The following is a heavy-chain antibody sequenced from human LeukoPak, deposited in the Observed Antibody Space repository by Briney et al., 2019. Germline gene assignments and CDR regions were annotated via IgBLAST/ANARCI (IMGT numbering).Heavy chain of an antibody. V-gene: IGHV3-21*06. Sequence: GGSLRLSCAASGFIFSNYGMSWVRQAPGKGLEWVSSISFSSTHIYYADSIQGRFTISRDNAENSLYLQMNSLRAEDTAVYYCARDQTVAGTGEFDYWGQGTLVTVSS. J-gene: IGHJ4*02. D-gene: IGHD6-19*01. CDR2: ISFSSTHI. CDR1: GFIFSNYG. CDR3: ARDQTVAGTGEFDY.